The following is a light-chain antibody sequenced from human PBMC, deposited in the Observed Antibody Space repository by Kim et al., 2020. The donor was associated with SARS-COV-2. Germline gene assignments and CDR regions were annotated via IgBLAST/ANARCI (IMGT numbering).Light chain of an antibody. V-gene: IGKV4-1*01. CDR3: QQYYTTPYT. CDR1: HSLLYSSDNKNY. Sequence: RASINCKSSHSLLYSSDNKNYLTWYQQKPGQPPKLLIYWASTRQSGVPDRFSGSGSGTDFTLTIDSLQAEDVAVYYCQQYYTTPYTFGQGTKLEI. J-gene: IGKJ2*01. CDR2: WAS.